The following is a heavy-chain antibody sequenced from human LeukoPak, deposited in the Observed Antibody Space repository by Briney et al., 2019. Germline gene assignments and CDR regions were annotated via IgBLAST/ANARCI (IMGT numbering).Heavy chain of an antibody. CDR1: GGSISSSSYY. V-gene: IGHV4-39*07. J-gene: IGHJ4*02. Sequence: PSETLPLTCTVSGGSISSSSYYWGWIRQPPGKGLEWIGSIYYSGSTYYNPSLKSRVTISVDTSKNQFSLKLSSVTAADTAVYYCARVAYFDSSGYYYCFDYWGQGTLVTVSS. CDR3: ARVAYFDSSGYYYCFDY. CDR2: IYYSGST. D-gene: IGHD3-22*01.